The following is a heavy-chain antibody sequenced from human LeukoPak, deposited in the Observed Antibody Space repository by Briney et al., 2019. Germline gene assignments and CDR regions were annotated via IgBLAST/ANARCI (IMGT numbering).Heavy chain of an antibody. V-gene: IGHV1-2*02. CDR1: GYTFTGYY. CDR2: INPNSGGT. J-gene: IGHJ5*02. Sequence: GASVKVSCKASGYTFTGYYIHWVRQAPGQGLEWMGWINPNSGGTNYAQDFHGRVTMTRDTSISTAYMELSRLRSDDTAVYCCARAGDSGNLAWGQGTLVTVSS. D-gene: IGHD1-26*01. CDR3: ARAGDSGNLA.